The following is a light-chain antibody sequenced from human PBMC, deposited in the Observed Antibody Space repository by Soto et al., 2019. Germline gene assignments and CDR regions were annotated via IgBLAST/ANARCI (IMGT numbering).Light chain of an antibody. V-gene: IGKV1-9*01. J-gene: IGKJ4*01. CDR3: QQLNGYPLT. CDR2: TAS. CDR1: QGISSY. Sequence: DIQLTQSPSFLSASVGDRVTITCRASQGISSYLAWYQQKPGKGPNLLIYTASTLQSGVPSRFSGSGSGTEFTLTISSLQPEDFATYYCQQLNGYPLTFGGGTKVEIK.